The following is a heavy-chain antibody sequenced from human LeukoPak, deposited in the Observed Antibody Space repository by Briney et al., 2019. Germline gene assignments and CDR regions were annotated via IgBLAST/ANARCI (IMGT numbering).Heavy chain of an antibody. V-gene: IGHV3-74*01. Sequence: GGSLRLSCAASGFIFSSYWMHWVRRAPGKGLVCVSRINSDGSSTSYADSVKGRFTISRDNAKNTLYLQMNSLRAEDTAVYYCARVDTAMEHDAFDIWGQGTMVTVSS. CDR3: ARVDTAMEHDAFDI. J-gene: IGHJ3*02. CDR2: INSDGSST. D-gene: IGHD5-18*01. CDR1: GFIFSSYW.